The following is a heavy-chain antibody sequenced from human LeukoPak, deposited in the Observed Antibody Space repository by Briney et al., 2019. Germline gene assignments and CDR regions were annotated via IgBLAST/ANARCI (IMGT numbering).Heavy chain of an antibody. J-gene: IGHJ4*02. CDR2: ISSSSSTI. V-gene: IGHV3-48*02. CDR3: ARAFGYSYGYAFDY. Sequence: GSLRLSCAASGFTFSSYSMNWVRQAPGKGLEWISYISSSSSTIYFADSVKGRFTISRDNAKNSLYLQMNSLRDEDTAVYYCARAFGYSYGYAFDYWGQGTLVTVSS. CDR1: GFTFSSYS. D-gene: IGHD5-18*01.